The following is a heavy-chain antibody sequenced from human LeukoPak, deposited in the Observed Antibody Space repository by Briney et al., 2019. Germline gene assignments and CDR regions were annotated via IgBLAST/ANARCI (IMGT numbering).Heavy chain of an antibody. Sequence: ASVKVSCKASGYTFTSYGISWVRQAPGQGLEWMGWISAYNGNTNYAQELQGRVTMTTDTSTSTAYMELRSLRSDDTAVYYCARDLKGSGNVRYYFDYWGQGTLVTVSS. CDR1: GYTFTSYG. J-gene: IGHJ4*02. CDR3: ARDLKGSGNVRYYFDY. D-gene: IGHD1-26*01. CDR2: ISAYNGNT. V-gene: IGHV1-18*01.